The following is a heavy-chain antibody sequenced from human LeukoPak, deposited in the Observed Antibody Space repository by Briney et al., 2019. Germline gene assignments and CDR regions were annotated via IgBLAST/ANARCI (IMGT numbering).Heavy chain of an antibody. J-gene: IGHJ4*02. D-gene: IGHD3-16*01. Sequence: GGSLRLSCADFGFTFSSYWLSWVRQAPGRGLEWVANIKEDGSRKDYVDSVKGRFTISRDNAKNSLYLQMNSLRAEDTAVYYCARDGRGGYLDYWGQGTLVTVSS. V-gene: IGHV3-7*01. CDR3: ARDGRGGYLDY. CDR2: IKEDGSRK. CDR1: GFTFSSYW.